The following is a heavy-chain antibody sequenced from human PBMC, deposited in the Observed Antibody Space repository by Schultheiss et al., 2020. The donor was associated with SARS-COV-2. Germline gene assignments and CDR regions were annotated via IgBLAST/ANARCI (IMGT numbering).Heavy chain of an antibody. V-gene: IGHV3-38*03. J-gene: IGHJ4*02. CDR1: GFTVSSNE. Sequence: ESLKISCAASGFTVSSNEMSWVRQAPGKGLEWVSSISGGSTYYADSVKGRFTISRDNSKNTLYLQMNSLRAEDTAVYYCARGGQEYYFDYWGQGTLVTVSS. CDR3: ARGGQEYYFDY. CDR2: ISGGST. D-gene: IGHD3-10*01.